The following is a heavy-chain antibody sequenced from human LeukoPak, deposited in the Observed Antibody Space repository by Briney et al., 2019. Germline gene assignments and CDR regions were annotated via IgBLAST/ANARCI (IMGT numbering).Heavy chain of an antibody. CDR1: GFTFSSYG. D-gene: IGHD5-18*01. Sequence: AGGSLRLSCAASGFTFSSYGMHWVRQAPGKGLECVAVIWYDGSNKYYADSVKGRFTISRDNSKNTLYLQMNSLRAEDTAVYYCARGSGYSYGFHFDYWGQGTLVTVSS. CDR3: ARGSGYSYGFHFDY. J-gene: IGHJ4*02. V-gene: IGHV3-33*01. CDR2: IWYDGSNK.